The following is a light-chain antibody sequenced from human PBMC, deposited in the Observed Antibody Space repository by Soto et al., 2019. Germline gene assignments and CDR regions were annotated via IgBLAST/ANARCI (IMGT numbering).Light chain of an antibody. Sequence: AIQMTQSPSSLSSSVGDRVTITCRASQDIRTELGWYQQKPGKAPKLLIYATSSLQGVVPSRFSGSGSGTDFTLTISSLQPEDFATYYCLQDYSYPRTFGQGTKVEIK. CDR2: ATS. V-gene: IGKV1-6*01. CDR1: QDIRTE. CDR3: LQDYSYPRT. J-gene: IGKJ1*01.